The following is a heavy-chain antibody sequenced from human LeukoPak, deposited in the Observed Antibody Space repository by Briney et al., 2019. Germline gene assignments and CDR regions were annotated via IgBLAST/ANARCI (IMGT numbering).Heavy chain of an antibody. CDR1: GDSVSGNSAA. D-gene: IGHD6-19*01. CDR3: VRSGGEQWLGNWFDP. J-gene: IGHJ5*02. Sequence: PSQTLSLTCAISGDSVSGNSAAWNWIRQSPSRGLEWLGRTYYRSKWYYDYAGSVQGRITINPDTSKNQFSLQLNSVTPEDTAVYYCVRSGGEQWLGNWFDPWGQGTLVTVSS. V-gene: IGHV6-1*01. CDR2: TYYRSKWYY.